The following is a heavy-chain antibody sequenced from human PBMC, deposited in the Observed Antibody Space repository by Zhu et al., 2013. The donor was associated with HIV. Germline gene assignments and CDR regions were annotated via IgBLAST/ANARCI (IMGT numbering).Heavy chain of an antibody. CDR1: GGTFSSYA. D-gene: IGHD2-21*02. CDR3: ARPRMVTETPGYYYGLDV. Sequence: QVQLVQSGAEVKKPGSSVKVSCKASGGTFSSYAISWVRQAPGQGLQWMGGIIPIFGTANYAQKFQGRLTISADDFTSTVYMELSSLRPDDTAIYYCARPRMVTETPGYYYGLDVWAKGPRVTVSS. J-gene: IGHJ6*02. V-gene: IGHV1-69*01. CDR2: IIPIFGTA.